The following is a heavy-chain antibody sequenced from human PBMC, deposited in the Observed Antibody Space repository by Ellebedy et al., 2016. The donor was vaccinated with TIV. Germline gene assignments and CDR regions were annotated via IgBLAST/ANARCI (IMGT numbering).Heavy chain of an antibody. CDR1: GFTFRNYS. D-gene: IGHD2-2*01. CDR3: ARRLYFSSISCHPAMDV. Sequence: GEPLKISCAGPGFTFRNYSMNWVRQAPGKGLEWVSSISSGSSYIYYAGSVKGRFTISRDNAKNSLYLQMNSLRAEDTAVYYCARRLYFSSISCHPAMDVWGQGTTVTVSS. V-gene: IGHV3-21*01. J-gene: IGHJ6*02. CDR2: ISSGSSYI.